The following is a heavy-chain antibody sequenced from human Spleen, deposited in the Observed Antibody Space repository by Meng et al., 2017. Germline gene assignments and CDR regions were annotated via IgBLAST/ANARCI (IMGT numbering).Heavy chain of an antibody. V-gene: IGHV1-2*06. J-gene: IGHJ4*02. CDR1: GYTFPDSN. Sequence: QVQLQQSGCELKDPGASVKVSCKPAGYTFPDSNLHWVRRAPGQGLEWMGRINPKSGDTHYAQKFQARVTMTGDTSISTAYMELSGLRSDDTAMYYCARDEDISAAGKLFGDYWGQGTLVTVSS. D-gene: IGHD6-25*01. CDR3: ARDEDISAAGKLFGDY. CDR2: INPKSGDT.